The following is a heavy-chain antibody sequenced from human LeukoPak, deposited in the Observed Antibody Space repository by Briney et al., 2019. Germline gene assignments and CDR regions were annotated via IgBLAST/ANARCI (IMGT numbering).Heavy chain of an antibody. D-gene: IGHD6-6*01. J-gene: IGHJ4*02. V-gene: IGHV4-39*01. CDR2: IYYSGST. Sequence: SETLSLTCTVPGGSISSSSYYWGWIRQPPGKGLEWIGIIYYSGSTYSNPSLKSRVTISVDTSKNQFSLKLSSVTAADTAVYYCARAPSHYFDYWGQGTLVTVSS. CDR3: ARAPSHYFDY. CDR1: GGSISSSSYY.